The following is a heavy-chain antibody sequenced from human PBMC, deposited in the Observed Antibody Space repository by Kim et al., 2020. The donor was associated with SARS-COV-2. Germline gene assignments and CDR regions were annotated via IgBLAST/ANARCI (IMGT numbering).Heavy chain of an antibody. CDR3: ARRIGAAAATVGYFDL. CDR2: ISSSSSNV. V-gene: IGHV3-21*01. D-gene: IGHD6-25*01. J-gene: IGHJ2*01. Sequence: GGSLRLSCAASGFSFSSYNMNWFRQAPGKGLEWVSSISSSSSNVYYADSLKGRFTISRDNAQHALYLQMDSLRAEDTAVYYCARRIGAAAATVGYFDLWGRGSLVTVSS. CDR1: GFSFSSYN.